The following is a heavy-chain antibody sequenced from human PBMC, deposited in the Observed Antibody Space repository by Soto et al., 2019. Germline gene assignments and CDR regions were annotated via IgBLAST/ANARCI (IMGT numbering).Heavy chain of an antibody. D-gene: IGHD5-12*01. CDR1: GFSLSNPRMG. CDR3: ARISGYYFDY. V-gene: IGHV2-26*01. CDR2: IFSSDGK. J-gene: IGHJ4*02. Sequence: SGPTLVNPTETLTLTCTVSGFSLSNPRMGVSWIRQPPGKALEWLAHIFSSDGKSYSTSLKDRLTISRDTSKSQVVLTMTNVDPVDTATYYCARISGYYFDYWGQGALLTVSS.